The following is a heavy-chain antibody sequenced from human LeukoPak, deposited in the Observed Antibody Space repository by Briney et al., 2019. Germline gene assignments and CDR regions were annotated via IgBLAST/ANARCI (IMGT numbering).Heavy chain of an antibody. V-gene: IGHV3-23*01. D-gene: IGHD2-8*02. CDR1: GFTFSNYA. CDR2: IVGSGVDT. J-gene: IGHJ4*02. Sequence: GGSLRLSCVASGFTFSNYAMNWVRHAPGKRLEWVASIVGSGVDTYHAASVKGRFSVSRDNSKNTVYLQMDSLRDEDTAVYYCAKGILGHCTGATCYPFDNWGQGTLVTVSS. CDR3: AKGILGHCTGATCYPFDN.